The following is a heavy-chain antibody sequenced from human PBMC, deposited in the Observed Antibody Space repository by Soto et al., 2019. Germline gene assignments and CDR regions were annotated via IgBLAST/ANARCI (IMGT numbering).Heavy chain of an antibody. CDR1: GYTFANYW. D-gene: IGHD3-9*01. V-gene: IGHV5-51*01. CDR3: ARHVYYDVLKKNY. J-gene: IGHJ4*02. Sequence: RGESLKISWNGSGYTFANYWIGWVRQMPGKGLEWMGIIYPGNSDTRYSPSFQGQVTISADTSISTAYLEWSSLKASDTAIYYCARHVYYDVLKKNYWGQGTLVTVSS. CDR2: IYPGNSDT.